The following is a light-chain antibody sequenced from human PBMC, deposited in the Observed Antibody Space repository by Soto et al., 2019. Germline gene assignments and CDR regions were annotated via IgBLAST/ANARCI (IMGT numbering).Light chain of an antibody. V-gene: IGLV2-11*01. Sequence: QSVLTQPRSVSGSPGQSVTISCPGTSSDVGGYNYVSWYQQHPGKAPKLMIYDVSKRPSGVPDRFSGSKSGNTASLTISGLQAEDEAEYYCCSYAGYYTWVFGGGTKLTVL. CDR1: SSDVGGYNY. CDR3: CSYAGYYTWV. J-gene: IGLJ3*02. CDR2: DVS.